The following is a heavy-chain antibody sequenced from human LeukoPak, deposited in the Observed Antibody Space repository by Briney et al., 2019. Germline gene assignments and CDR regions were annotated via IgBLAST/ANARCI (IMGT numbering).Heavy chain of an antibody. J-gene: IGHJ4*02. CDR2: IKVDGSEK. D-gene: IGHD1-14*01. V-gene: IGHV3-7*01. CDR1: GFTFSGYW. CDR3: ARGGRNLDS. Sequence: PGGPLRLSCAASGFTFSGYWMIWVRQAPGKGLEWVANIKVDGSEKNYVDSVKGRLTISRDKAKNSLYLQMNSLRAEDTAVYYCARGGRNLDSWGQGTLVTVSS.